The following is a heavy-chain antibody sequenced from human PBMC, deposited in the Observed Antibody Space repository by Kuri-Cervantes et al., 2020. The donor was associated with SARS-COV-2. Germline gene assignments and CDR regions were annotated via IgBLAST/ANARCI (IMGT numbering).Heavy chain of an antibody. CDR1: GFTVSSNY. D-gene: IGHD4-17*01. CDR3: ARITLYGDYFDY. CDR2: IYSCGST. V-gene: IGHV3-53*01. J-gene: IGHJ4*02. Sequence: GGSLRLSCAASGFTVSSNYMSWVRQAPGKGLEWVSVIYSCGSTYYADSVKGRFTISRDNSKNTLYLQMNSLRAEDTALYYCARITLYGDYFDYWGQGTLVTVSS.